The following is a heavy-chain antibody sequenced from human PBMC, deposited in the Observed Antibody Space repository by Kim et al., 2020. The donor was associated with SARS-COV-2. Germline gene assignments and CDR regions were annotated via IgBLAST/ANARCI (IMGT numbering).Heavy chain of an antibody. D-gene: IGHD6-19*01. J-gene: IGHJ6*02. CDR3: ARRGIAVAGGPDYYYGMDV. Sequence: GESLKISCKGSGYSFTSYWIGWVRQMPGKGLEWMGIIYPGDSDTRYSPSFQGQVTISADKSISTAYLQWSSLKASDTAMYYCARRGIAVAGGPDYYYGMDVWGQGTTVTVSS. CDR1: GYSFTSYW. V-gene: IGHV5-51*01. CDR2: IYPGDSDT.